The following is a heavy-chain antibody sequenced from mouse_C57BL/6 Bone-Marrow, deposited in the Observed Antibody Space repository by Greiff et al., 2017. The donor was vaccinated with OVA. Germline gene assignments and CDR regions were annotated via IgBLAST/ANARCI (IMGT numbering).Heavy chain of an antibody. V-gene: IGHV2-2*01. CDR3: ARKGIYYGYDVLAY. J-gene: IGHJ3*01. D-gene: IGHD2-2*01. CDR2: IWSGGST. CDR1: GFSLTSYG. Sequence: VKLVESGPGLVQPSQSLSITCTVSGFSLTSYGVHWVRQSPGKGLEWLGVIWSGGSTDYNAAFISRLSISKDNSKSQVFFKMNSLQADDTAIYYWARKGIYYGYDVLAYWGQGTLVTVSA.